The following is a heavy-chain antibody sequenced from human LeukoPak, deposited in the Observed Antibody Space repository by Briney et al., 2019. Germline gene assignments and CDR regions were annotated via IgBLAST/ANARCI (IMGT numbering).Heavy chain of an antibody. CDR1: GFTFSSYG. D-gene: IGHD2-2*01. J-gene: IGHJ4*02. V-gene: IGHV3-30*02. CDR2: IRYDGSNK. Sequence: GGSLRLSCAASGFTFSSYGMHWVRQAPGKGLEWVAFIRYDGSNKYYADSVKGRFTITRDNSKNTLYLQMNSLRAEDTAVYYCAKDVKRYCSSTSCPPDYWGQGTLVTVSS. CDR3: AKDVKRYCSSTSCPPDY.